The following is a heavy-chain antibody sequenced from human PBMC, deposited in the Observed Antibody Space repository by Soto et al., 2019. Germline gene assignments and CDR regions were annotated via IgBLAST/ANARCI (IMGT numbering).Heavy chain of an antibody. CDR1: GFTFSSAW. Sequence: GGSLRLSCAASGFTFSSAWMSWVRQAPGKGLEWVGRIKSKTDGGTTDYAAPVKGRFTISRDDSKNTLYLQMNSLKTEDTAVYYCTTIEFIVVVAAAKRFDYWGQGTLVTVSS. V-gene: IGHV3-15*01. CDR2: IKSKTDGGTT. CDR3: TTIEFIVVVAAAKRFDY. D-gene: IGHD2-15*01. J-gene: IGHJ4*02.